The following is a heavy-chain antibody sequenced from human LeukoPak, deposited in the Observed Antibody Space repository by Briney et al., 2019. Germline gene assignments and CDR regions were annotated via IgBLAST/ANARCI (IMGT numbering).Heavy chain of an antibody. CDR2: ISGSSSYK. V-gene: IGHV3-21*04. Sequence: GGSLRLSCAASGFTFSNAWMSWVRQAPGKGLEWVSSISGSSSYKYYADSVKGRFTISRDNAKNSLYLQMNSLRAEDTALYYCARDLDWGAFDAWGQGTLVTVSS. D-gene: IGHD3-9*01. CDR3: ARDLDWGAFDA. CDR1: GFTFSNAW. J-gene: IGHJ5*02.